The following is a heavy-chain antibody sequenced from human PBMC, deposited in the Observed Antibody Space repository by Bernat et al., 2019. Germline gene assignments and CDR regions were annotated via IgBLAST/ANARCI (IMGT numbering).Heavy chain of an antibody. V-gene: IGHV4-61*08. J-gene: IGHJ4*02. CDR2: IYNTGST. CDR3: ARGREYHDILPGYYVLYYFDY. CDR1: GGSVSSVGYY. Sequence: QVQLQESGPGPVKPSETLSLTCSVSGGSVSSVGYYWSWIRQPPGKGLEWIGYIYNTGSTNYNPSLKSRVTISVDTSKNQFSLKVSSVTAADTAIYYCARGREYHDILPGYYVLYYFDYWGPGTLVTVSS. D-gene: IGHD3-9*01.